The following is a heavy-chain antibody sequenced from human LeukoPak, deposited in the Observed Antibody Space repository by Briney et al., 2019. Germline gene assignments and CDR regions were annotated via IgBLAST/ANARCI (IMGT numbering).Heavy chain of an antibody. J-gene: IGHJ5*02. Sequence: PSETLSLTCAVYGGSFSGYYWSWIRQPPGKGLEWIGEINHSGSTNYNPSLKSRVTISVDTSKNQFSLKLSSVTAADTAVYYCARGHRITIFVVGTIEGNWLDPFVHGTLVT. V-gene: IGHV4-34*01. CDR1: GGSFSGYY. CDR2: INHSGST. D-gene: IGHD3-3*01. CDR3: ARGHRITIFVVGTIEGNWLDP.